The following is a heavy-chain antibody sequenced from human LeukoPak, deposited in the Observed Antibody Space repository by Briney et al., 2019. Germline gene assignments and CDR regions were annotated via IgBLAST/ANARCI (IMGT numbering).Heavy chain of an antibody. V-gene: IGHV1-46*03. CDR2: INPSGGNT. Sequence: EASVKVSCKASGYTFTSYHIHWVRQAPGQGLEWMGLINPSGGNTGYAQKFQGRVTMTRDTSTSTVYMELSSLRSEDTAVYYCSRGPSSPTFDIWGQGTMVTVSS. CDR1: GYTFTSYH. J-gene: IGHJ3*02. CDR3: SRGPSSPTFDI.